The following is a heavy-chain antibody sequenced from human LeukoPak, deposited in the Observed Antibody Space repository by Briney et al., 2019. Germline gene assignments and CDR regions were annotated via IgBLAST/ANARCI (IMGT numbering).Heavy chain of an antibody. Sequence: PSETLSLTCAVYGGSFSGYYWTWIRQPPGKGLEWIGELNHRGTTNYNPSLKSRVTISEDTSTSQLSLRRSSVTAADTAVYYCARGSVGYYVSGSPFYYGMDVWGQGTTVTVSS. V-gene: IGHV4-34*01. CDR2: LNHRGTT. J-gene: IGHJ6*02. D-gene: IGHD3-10*01. CDR3: ARGSVGYYVSGSPFYYGMDV. CDR1: GGSFSGYY.